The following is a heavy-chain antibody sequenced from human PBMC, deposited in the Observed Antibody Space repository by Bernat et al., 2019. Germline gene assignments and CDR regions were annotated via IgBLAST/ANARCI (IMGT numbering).Heavy chain of an antibody. CDR3: ARDGEIGEYYYDSSGYYLDY. Sequence: QVQLVESGGGVVQPGRSLRLSCAASGFTFRNYGMHWVRQAPGKGLEWVAVVWYDGSNKYYADSVKGRFTISRDNSKNTLYLQMNSLRAEDTAVYYCARDGEIGEYYYDSSGYYLDYWGQGTLVTVSS. CDR2: VWYDGSNK. J-gene: IGHJ4*02. D-gene: IGHD3-22*01. CDR1: GFTFRNYG. V-gene: IGHV3-30*19.